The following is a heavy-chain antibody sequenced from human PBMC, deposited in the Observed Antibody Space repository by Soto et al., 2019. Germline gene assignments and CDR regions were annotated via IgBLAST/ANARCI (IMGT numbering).Heavy chain of an antibody. CDR3: ARDGIAAAGSDYYYGMDV. D-gene: IGHD6-13*01. Sequence: PGESLKISCKGSGYSFTSYWIGWVRQMPGKGLEWMGIIYPGDSDTRYSPSFQGQVTISADKSISTAYLQWSSLKASDTAMYYCARDGIAAAGSDYYYGMDVWGQGTTVTVSS. CDR2: IYPGDSDT. J-gene: IGHJ6*02. CDR1: GYSFTSYW. V-gene: IGHV5-51*01.